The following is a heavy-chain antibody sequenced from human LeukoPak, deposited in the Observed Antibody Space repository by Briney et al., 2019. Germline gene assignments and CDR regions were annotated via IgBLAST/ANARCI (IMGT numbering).Heavy chain of an antibody. V-gene: IGHV3-23*01. CDR3: AKDGKVQGVIIEECDAFDI. Sequence: PGGSLRLSCAASGFTFSSYAMSWVRQAPGKGLEWVSAISGSGGSTYYADSVKGRFTISRDNSKNTLYLQMNSLRAEDTAVYYCAKDGKVQGVIIEECDAFDIWGQGTMVTVSS. D-gene: IGHD3-10*01. CDR1: GFTFSSYA. J-gene: IGHJ3*02. CDR2: ISGSGGST.